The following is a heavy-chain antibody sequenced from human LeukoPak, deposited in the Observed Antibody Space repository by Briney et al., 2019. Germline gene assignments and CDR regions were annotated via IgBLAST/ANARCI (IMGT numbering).Heavy chain of an antibody. J-gene: IGHJ5*02. CDR1: GGSFSGYY. CDR3: ARRDTGMVPPGYNWFDP. CDR2: INHSGST. V-gene: IGHV4-34*01. Sequence: NPSETLSLTCAVYGGSFSGYYWSWIRQPPGKGLEWIGEINHSGSTNYNPSLKSRVTISVDTSKNQFSLKLSSVTAADTAVYYCARRDTGMVPPGYNWFDPWGQGTLVTVSS. D-gene: IGHD5-18*01.